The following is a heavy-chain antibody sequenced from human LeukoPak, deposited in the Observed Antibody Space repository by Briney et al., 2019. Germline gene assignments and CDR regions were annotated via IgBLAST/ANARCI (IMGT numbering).Heavy chain of an antibody. CDR3: ARAERGYYDSSGYYLLDAFDI. V-gene: IGHV3-21*01. J-gene: IGHJ3*02. Sequence: GGLRLSCAASGFTFSSDSMNWIRQAPGKGLEWVSFISSSSSFIYYADSLKGRFTISRDNAKNSLYLQMNSLRAGDTAVYYCARAERGYYDSSGYYLLDAFDIWGQGTMVTVSS. CDR1: GFTFSSDS. CDR2: ISSSSSFI. D-gene: IGHD3-22*01.